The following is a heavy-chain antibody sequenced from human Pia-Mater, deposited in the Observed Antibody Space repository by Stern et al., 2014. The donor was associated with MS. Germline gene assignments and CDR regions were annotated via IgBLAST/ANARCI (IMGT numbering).Heavy chain of an antibody. D-gene: IGHD1-26*01. V-gene: IGHV1-8*02. Sequence: QVQLVQSGAEVKKPGASLKVSCKASGYTFTDFDINWVRQATGQGLEGMGWMNPSTGNTGYAQKFQGRVAMTRNTSISTAYMELTSLRSEDTAVYYCTRVYPWERNWFDPWGQGTQVTVSS. J-gene: IGHJ5*02. CDR2: MNPSTGNT. CDR3: TRVYPWERNWFDP. CDR1: GYTFTDFD.